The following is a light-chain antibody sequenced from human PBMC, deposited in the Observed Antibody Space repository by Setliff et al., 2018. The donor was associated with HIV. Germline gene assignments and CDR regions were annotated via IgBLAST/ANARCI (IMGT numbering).Light chain of an antibody. V-gene: IGLV1-40*01. CDR3: QSYDSSLSGFV. CDR1: SSNIGVGYD. CDR2: ANS. J-gene: IGLJ1*01. Sequence: QSVLTQPPSVSGAPGQRVTISCTGSSSNIGVGYDVHWYQHLPGTAPKLLLSANSNRPSGVPDRFSGSKSGTSASLAITGLQAADEAYYYCQSYDSSLSGFVFGTGTKVTVL.